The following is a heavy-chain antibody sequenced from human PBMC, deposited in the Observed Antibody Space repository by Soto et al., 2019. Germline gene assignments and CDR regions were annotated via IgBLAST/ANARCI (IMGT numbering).Heavy chain of an antibody. D-gene: IGHD3-16*01. CDR3: ARGGLGAYWFDP. CDR1: GFTFSTYW. V-gene: IGHV3-74*01. CDR2: IKGDGGAT. Sequence: EVQVVESGGGLVQAGASLRVSCAASGFTFSTYWMRWVRQAPGKGLMWLSRIKGDGGATNYADSVKGRFTISRDNAKNTVYLQMNSLRVEDTAVYYCARGGLGAYWFDPWGQGTLVSVSS. J-gene: IGHJ5*02.